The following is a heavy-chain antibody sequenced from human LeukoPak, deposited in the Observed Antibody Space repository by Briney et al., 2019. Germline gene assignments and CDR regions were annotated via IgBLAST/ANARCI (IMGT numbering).Heavy chain of an antibody. CDR2: IKEDGSEK. J-gene: IGHJ6*03. CDR3: ARAMYSYYMDV. CDR1: GFPFSTYW. V-gene: IGHV3-7*03. Sequence: GGSLRLSCAASGFPFSTYWMSWVRQAPGKGLEWVACIKEDGSEKYYVDSVKGRFTISKDNAKNSLYLQMNSLRAEDTALYYCARAMYSYYMDVWGKGTTVTVSS. D-gene: IGHD2-8*01.